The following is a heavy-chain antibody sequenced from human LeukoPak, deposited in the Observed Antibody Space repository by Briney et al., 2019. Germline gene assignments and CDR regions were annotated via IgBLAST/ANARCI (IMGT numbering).Heavy chain of an antibody. CDR1: GYAFTSYG. CDR3: AREGHYDTRGYADY. J-gene: IGHJ4*02. V-gene: IGHV1-18*01. CDR2: ISAYNGDT. Sequence: ASVKVSCKASGYAFTSYGISWVRQAPGQGLEWMGWISAYNGDTNYAQKLQGRVTMTTDTSTSTAYMELRSLRSDDTAVYYCAREGHYDTRGYADYWGQGTLVTVSS. D-gene: IGHD3-22*01.